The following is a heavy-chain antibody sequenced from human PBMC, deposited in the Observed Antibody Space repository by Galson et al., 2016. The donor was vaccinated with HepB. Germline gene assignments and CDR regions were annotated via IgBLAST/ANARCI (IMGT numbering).Heavy chain of an antibody. V-gene: IGHV3-23*01. Sequence: SLRLSCAACGFSFSTYAMTWVRQAPEKGLEWVSTISPSGDTTSYADSVKGRFTISRDNSENTLYLQMNSLRAEDTAIYYCAKGRGAGYNGRAWNFDYWDQGSLVTVSS. CDR3: AKGRGAGYNGRAWNFDY. D-gene: IGHD5-12*01. CDR1: GFSFSTYA. CDR2: ISPSGDTT. J-gene: IGHJ4*02.